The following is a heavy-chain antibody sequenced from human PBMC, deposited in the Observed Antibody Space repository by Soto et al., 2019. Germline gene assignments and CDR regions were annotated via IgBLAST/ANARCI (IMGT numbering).Heavy chain of an antibody. Sequence: SETLSLTCTVSGGSISNYYWSWIRQPPGMGLEWIGYIYYSGSTNYNPSLKSRVTISVDTSKNQFSLKLSSVTAADTAVYYCARVGGGYDQKYYYYGMDVWGQGTTVTVSS. CDR1: GGSISNYY. D-gene: IGHD5-12*01. V-gene: IGHV4-59*01. J-gene: IGHJ6*02. CDR2: IYYSGST. CDR3: ARVGGGYDQKYYYYGMDV.